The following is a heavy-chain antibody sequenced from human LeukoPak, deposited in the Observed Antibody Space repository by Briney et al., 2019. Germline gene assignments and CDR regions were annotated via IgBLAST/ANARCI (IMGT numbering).Heavy chain of an antibody. CDR2: IYDSGST. J-gene: IGHJ5*02. Sequence: PSETLSLTCTVPGGSIRSSYYYWGWIRQPPGKGLEWIGSIYDSGSTYYNPSLKSRVTISVDTSKNQFSLKLSSVTAADTAVYYCARGPKYNWNRPRTNWFDPWGQGTLVTVSS. CDR3: ARGPKYNWNRPRTNWFDP. D-gene: IGHD1-20*01. V-gene: IGHV4-39*01. CDR1: GGSIRSSYYY.